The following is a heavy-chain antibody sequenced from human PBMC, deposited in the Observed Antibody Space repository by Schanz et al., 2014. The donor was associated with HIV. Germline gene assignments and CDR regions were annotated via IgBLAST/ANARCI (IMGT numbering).Heavy chain of an antibody. Sequence: EVQLLESGGGLVQPGESLRLSCAVSGFRFSSHAMTWVRQAPGKGLEWVSAISGSGDSTYYADSVKGRFTISRDNSKNTLYLQMNSLRAEDTAVYYCAKGVLRDYYDSSGYPCWGQGTLVTVSS. D-gene: IGHD3-22*01. CDR3: AKGVLRDYYDSSGYPC. CDR1: GFRFSSHA. CDR2: ISGSGDST. V-gene: IGHV3-23*01. J-gene: IGHJ4*02.